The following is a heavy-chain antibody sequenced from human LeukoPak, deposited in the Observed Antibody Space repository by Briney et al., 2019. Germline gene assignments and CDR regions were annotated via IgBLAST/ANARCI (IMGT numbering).Heavy chain of an antibody. CDR3: ARDEEYYYDSSGYYYGMGGWFDP. D-gene: IGHD3-22*01. J-gene: IGHJ5*02. CDR2: IRYDGSNK. CDR1: GFTFSSYS. V-gene: IGHV3-30*02. Sequence: PGGSLRLSCAASGFTFSSYSMNWVRQAPGKGLEWVAFIRYDGSNKYYADSVKGRFTISRDNSKNTLYLQMNSLRAEDTAVYYCARDEEYYYDSSGYYYGMGGWFDPWGQGTLVTVSS.